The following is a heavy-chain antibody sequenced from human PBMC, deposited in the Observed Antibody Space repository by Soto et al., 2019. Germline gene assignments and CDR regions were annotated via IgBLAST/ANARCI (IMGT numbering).Heavy chain of an antibody. CDR3: ARGLTYYYDSRGYSDAFDI. V-gene: IGHV3-48*03. CDR1: GFTFSTHG. Sequence: PGGSLRRSWAASGFTFSTHGMKWVREAPGKGLEWVSYISSSGFTTYYADSVKGRFTVSRDNAKNSLYLQMNSLRAEDSAVYYCARGLTYYYDSRGYSDAFDIWGQGTMVTVSS. CDR2: ISSSGFTT. D-gene: IGHD3-22*01. J-gene: IGHJ3*02.